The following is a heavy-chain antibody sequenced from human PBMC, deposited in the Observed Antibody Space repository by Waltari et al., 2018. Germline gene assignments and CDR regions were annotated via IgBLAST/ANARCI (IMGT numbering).Heavy chain of an antibody. J-gene: IGHJ4*02. CDR3: ARGGVRPGADY. CDR2: INWNGGST. V-gene: IGHV3-20*04. CDR1: GLTFDAYG. D-gene: IGHD1-26*01. Sequence: EVQLVESGGGVVRPGGSLRLSCADAGLTFDAYGMSWVRQAPGQGLEWVSSINWNGGSTGYADSVNGRFTISRDNAKNSLYLQMSSLRAEDTALYYFARGGVRPGADYWGQGTLVTVSS.